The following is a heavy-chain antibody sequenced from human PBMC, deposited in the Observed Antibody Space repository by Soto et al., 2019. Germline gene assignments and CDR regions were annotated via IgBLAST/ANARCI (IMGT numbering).Heavy chain of an antibody. D-gene: IGHD2-15*01. J-gene: IGHJ5*02. CDR1: GYSFRTHG. CDR3: ARDLGYCNSSGCFRNWFDP. CDR2: ISTYDDKT. V-gene: IGHV1-18*01. Sequence: ASVKVSCKASGYSFRTHGISWVRQAPGQGLEWMGWISTYDDKTNFPQKFQGRITMTTDTSTSTAYMELRSLRSDDTAVYFCARDLGYCNSSGCFRNWFDPWGQGTLVTVSS.